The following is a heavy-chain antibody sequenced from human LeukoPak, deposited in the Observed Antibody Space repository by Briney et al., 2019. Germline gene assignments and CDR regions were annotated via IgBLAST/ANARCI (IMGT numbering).Heavy chain of an antibody. CDR2: INHSGST. Sequence: PSESLSLTCAVYGGSFSGYYWSWIRQPPGKGLEWIGEINHSGSTNYNPSLKSRVTISVDTSKNQFSLKLSSVTAADTAVYYCARAIRGYSGYPKVNWFDPWGQGTLVTVSS. D-gene: IGHD5-12*01. V-gene: IGHV4-34*01. J-gene: IGHJ5*02. CDR1: GGSFSGYY. CDR3: ARAIRGYSGYPKVNWFDP.